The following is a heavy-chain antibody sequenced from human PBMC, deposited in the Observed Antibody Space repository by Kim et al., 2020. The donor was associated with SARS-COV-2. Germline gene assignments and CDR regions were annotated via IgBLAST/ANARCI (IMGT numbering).Heavy chain of an antibody. CDR2: IFPGDSDT. J-gene: IGHJ4*02. V-gene: IGHV5-51*01. Sequence: GESLRISCKASGYTFTSYWIGWVRQMPGKGLESMGIIFPGDSDTRYSPSIQGQVTISVDKSINTAFLQWNSLEATDTAMYYCGRRNYGSGNCSFYYWIQG. D-gene: IGHD3-10*01. CDR3: GRRNYGSGNCSFYY. CDR1: GYTFTSYW.